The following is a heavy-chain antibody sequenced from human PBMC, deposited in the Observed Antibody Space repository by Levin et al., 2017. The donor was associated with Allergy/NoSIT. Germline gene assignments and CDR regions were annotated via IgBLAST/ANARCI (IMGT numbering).Heavy chain of an antibody. D-gene: IGHD2-15*01. CDR1: GYTFTSYD. CDR3: ARGRRYCSGGSCYVLDY. J-gene: IGHJ4*02. Sequence: ASVKVSCKASGYTFTSYDINWVRQATGQGLEWMGWMNPNSGNTGYAQKFQGRVTMTRNTSISTAYMELSSLRSEDTAVYYCARGRRYCSGGSCYVLDYWGQGTLVTVSS. V-gene: IGHV1-8*01. CDR2: MNPNSGNT.